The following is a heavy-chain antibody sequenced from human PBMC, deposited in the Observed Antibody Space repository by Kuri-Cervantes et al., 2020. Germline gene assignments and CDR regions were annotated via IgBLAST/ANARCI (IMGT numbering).Heavy chain of an antibody. Sequence: GSLRLSCAVYGGSLSGHYWSLIRQPPGKGLEWIGYIYYSGSTNYNPSLKSRVTISVDTSKNQFSLKLSSVTAADMAVYYCARAIRGNFYMDVWGKGTSVTVSS. CDR2: IYYSGST. CDR1: GGSLSGHY. V-gene: IGHV4-59*11. CDR3: ARAIRGNFYMDV. D-gene: IGHD5-12*01. J-gene: IGHJ6*03.